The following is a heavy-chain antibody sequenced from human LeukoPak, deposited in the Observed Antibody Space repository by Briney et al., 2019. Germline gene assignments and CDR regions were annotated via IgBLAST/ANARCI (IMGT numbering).Heavy chain of an antibody. D-gene: IGHD2-15*01. V-gene: IGHV3-23*01. CDR3: AKDTTAWWYHRAYMNV. CDR1: GYSLSTYA. J-gene: IGHJ6*03. CDR2: ISGSGDKT. Sequence: GGSLRLSCAASGYSLSTYAMSWVRQAPGGGLEWVSAISGSGDKTYHADSVKGRFTISKDNSENRLSLQMDSLRAEDTAVYFCAKDTTAWWYHRAYMNVWGKGTTVTVSS.